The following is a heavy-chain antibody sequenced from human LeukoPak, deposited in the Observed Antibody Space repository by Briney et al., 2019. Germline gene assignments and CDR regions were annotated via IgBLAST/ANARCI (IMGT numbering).Heavy chain of an antibody. CDR3: ARHYDFWSGPNWFDP. CDR1: GYTFTGYY. J-gene: IGHJ5*02. V-gene: IGHV1-2*02. D-gene: IGHD3-3*01. CDR2: TNPNSGGT. Sequence: ASVKVSCKASGYTFTGYYMHWVRQAPGQGLEWMGWTNPNSGGTNYAQKFQGRVTMTRDTSISTAYMELSRLRSDDTAVYYCARHYDFWSGPNWFDPWGQGTQVTVSS.